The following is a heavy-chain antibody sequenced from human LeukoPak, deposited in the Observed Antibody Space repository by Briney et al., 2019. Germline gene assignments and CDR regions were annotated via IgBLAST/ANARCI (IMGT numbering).Heavy chain of an antibody. J-gene: IGHJ5*02. CDR2: ISYDGSNK. CDR1: GFTFSSYG. D-gene: IGHD2-21*02. Sequence: PGGSLRLSCAASGFTFSSYGMHWVRQAPGKGLEWVAVISYDGSNKYYADSVKGRFTISRDNSKNTLYLQMNSLRDEDTAIYYCARDAAYCGDDCLHNWFDPWGQGTLVTVSS. V-gene: IGHV3-30*03. CDR3: ARDAAYCGDDCLHNWFDP.